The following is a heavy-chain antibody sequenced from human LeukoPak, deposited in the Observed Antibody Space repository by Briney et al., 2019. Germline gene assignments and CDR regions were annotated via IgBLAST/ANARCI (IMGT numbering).Heavy chain of an antibody. CDR2: IYSGGST. CDR3: ARVLLLDDAFDI. D-gene: IGHD2-21*02. J-gene: IGHJ3*02. CDR1: GFPFSSYA. Sequence: GGSLRLSCAASGFPFSSYAMGWVRQAPGKGLEWVSVIYSGGSTYYADSVKGRFTISRDNSKNTLYLQMNSLRAEDTAVYYCARVLLLDDAFDIWGQGTMVTVSS. V-gene: IGHV3-66*01.